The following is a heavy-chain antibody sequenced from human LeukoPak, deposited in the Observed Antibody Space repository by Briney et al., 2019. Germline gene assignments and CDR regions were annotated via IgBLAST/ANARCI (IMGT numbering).Heavy chain of an antibody. CDR3: ASGYLGYCSSTSCHGGYFDY. D-gene: IGHD2-2*01. CDR2: ISAYNGNT. J-gene: IGHJ4*02. CDR1: GYTFTSNY. Sequence: ASVKVSCKASGYTFTSNYMHWVRQAPGQGLEWMGWISAYNGNTNYAQKLQGRVTMTTDTSTSTAYMELRSLRSDDTAVYYCASGYLGYCSSTSCHGGYFDYWGQGTLVTVSS. V-gene: IGHV1-18*04.